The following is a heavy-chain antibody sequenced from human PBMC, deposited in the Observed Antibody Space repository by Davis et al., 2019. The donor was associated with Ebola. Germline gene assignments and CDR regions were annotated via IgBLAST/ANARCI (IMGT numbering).Heavy chain of an antibody. V-gene: IGHV4-59*01. CDR3: ARVVREMITFGGGQYSPNWYFDL. J-gene: IGHJ2*01. CDR1: GGSISSYY. D-gene: IGHD3-16*01. Sequence: PGGSLRLSCTVSGGSISSYYWSWIRQPPGKGLEWIGYIYYSGSTNYNPSLKSRVTISVGTSKNQFSLKLSSVTAADTAVYYCARVVREMITFGGGQYSPNWYFDLWGRGTLVTVSS. CDR2: IYYSGST.